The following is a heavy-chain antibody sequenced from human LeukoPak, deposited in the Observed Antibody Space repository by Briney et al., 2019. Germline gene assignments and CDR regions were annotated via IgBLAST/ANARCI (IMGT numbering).Heavy chain of an antibody. D-gene: IGHD1-26*01. CDR1: GGSFNDYY. J-gene: IGHJ4*02. CDR3: TGDRGHGSQDY. Sequence: SETLSLTCTVSGGSFNDYYWGWIRQPPGKGLEWIGSIYYSGTTFYNPSLKNRVTISMDTSKSQFSLELSSVTAADTAVYSCTGDRGHGSQDYWGQGTLVTVS. V-gene: IGHV4-39*07. CDR2: IYYSGTT.